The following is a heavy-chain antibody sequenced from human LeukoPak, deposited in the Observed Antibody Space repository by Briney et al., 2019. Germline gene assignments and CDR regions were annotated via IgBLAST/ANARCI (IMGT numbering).Heavy chain of an antibody. D-gene: IGHD3-3*01. CDR2: IYTSGST. V-gene: IGHV4-61*02. CDR3: ARARTYYDFWSGYSDAFDI. J-gene: IGHJ3*02. Sequence: SETLSLTCTVSGGSISSGSYYWSWIRQPAGKGLEWIGRIYTSGSTNYNPSLKSRVTISVDTSKNQFSLKLSSVTAADTAVYYCARARTYYDFWSGYSDAFDIWGQGTMVTVSS. CDR1: GGSISSGSYY.